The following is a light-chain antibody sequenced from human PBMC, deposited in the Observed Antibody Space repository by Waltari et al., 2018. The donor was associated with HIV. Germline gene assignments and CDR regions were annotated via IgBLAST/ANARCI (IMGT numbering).Light chain of an antibody. J-gene: IGLJ3*02. Sequence: QTVVTQEPSFSVSPGGPVTLTCGLSSGSVSTSYYPRWYQHTPGQTPRTLIYSTNTRSSGVPDRFSGSILGNKAALTITGAQADDESDYYCVLYMGSGIWVFGGGTKLTVL. CDR3: VLYMGSGIWV. CDR1: SGSVSTSYY. CDR2: STN. V-gene: IGLV8-61*01.